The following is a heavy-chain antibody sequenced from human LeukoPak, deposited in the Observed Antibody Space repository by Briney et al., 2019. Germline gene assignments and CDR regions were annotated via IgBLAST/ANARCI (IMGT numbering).Heavy chain of an antibody. Sequence: GASVKVSCKASGYTFTSYGISWVRQAPGQGLEWMGWISAYNGNTNYAQKLQGRVTMTTDTSTSTAYMELRSLRSDDTAVYYCARGYDILTGYYNSYYFDYWGQGTLVTVSS. V-gene: IGHV1-18*01. CDR1: GYTFTSYG. D-gene: IGHD3-9*01. CDR3: ARGYDILTGYYNSYYFDY. CDR2: ISAYNGNT. J-gene: IGHJ4*02.